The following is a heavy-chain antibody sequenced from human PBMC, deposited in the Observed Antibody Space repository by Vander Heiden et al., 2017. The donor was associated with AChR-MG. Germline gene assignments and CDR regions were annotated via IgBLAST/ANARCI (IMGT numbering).Heavy chain of an antibody. CDR3: ARSPSSWAATGQNWFDP. D-gene: IGHD6-13*01. J-gene: IGHJ5*02. CDR2: IYTSGST. V-gene: IGHV4-4*07. Sequence: QVQLQESGPGLVKPSETLSLTCTVPGGSISSSYWSWIRQPAGKGLEWIGRIYTSGSTNYNPSLKSRVTMSVDTSKNQFSLKLSSVTAADTAVYYCARSPSSWAATGQNWFDPWGQGTLVTVSS. CDR1: GGSISSSY.